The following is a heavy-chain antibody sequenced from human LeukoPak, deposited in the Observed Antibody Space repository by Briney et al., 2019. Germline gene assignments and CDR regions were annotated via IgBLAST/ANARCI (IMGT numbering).Heavy chain of an antibody. V-gene: IGHV1-18*01. D-gene: IGHD4-17*01. CDR3: ARDHGDFVGVRLGFDS. Sequence: ASVKVSCKASGYTFTNYGISWVRQAPGQGLEWVGRISGYNGNTDYAQKVEDRVTVTADTSTAYLELRSLTSDDTAVYYCARDHGDFVGVRLGFDSWGLGTLVTVSS. J-gene: IGHJ4*02. CDR2: ISGYNGNT. CDR1: GYTFTNYG.